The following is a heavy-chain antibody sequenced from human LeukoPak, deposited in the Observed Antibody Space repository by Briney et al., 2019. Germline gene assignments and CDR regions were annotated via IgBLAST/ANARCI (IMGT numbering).Heavy chain of an antibody. V-gene: IGHV4-59*01. D-gene: IGHD3-10*01. CDR3: VSGGSYLTK. CDR1: GGSISSYY. J-gene: IGHJ4*02. CDR2: IYYSGST. Sequence: SETLSLTCTVSGGSISSYYWSWIRQPPGKGLEWIGSIYYSGSTYYNPSLKSRVTISVDTSKNQFSLKLSSVTAADTAIYYCVSGGSYLTKWGQGTLVTVSS.